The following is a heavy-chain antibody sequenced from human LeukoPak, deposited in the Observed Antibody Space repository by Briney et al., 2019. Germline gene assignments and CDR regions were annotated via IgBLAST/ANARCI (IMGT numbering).Heavy chain of an antibody. D-gene: IGHD2-8*01. V-gene: IGHV3-23*01. CDR3: AELPSVTNGVAY. Sequence: PGGSLRLSCAASGFTFSTYAMSWVRQAPGKGLEWVSSISDTSDNTYYVDSVKGRFTISRDNSNNTLYLQINSLRAEDTAVYHCAELPSVTNGVAYWGRGTLVTVSS. J-gene: IGHJ4*02. CDR2: ISDTSDNT. CDR1: GFTFSTYA.